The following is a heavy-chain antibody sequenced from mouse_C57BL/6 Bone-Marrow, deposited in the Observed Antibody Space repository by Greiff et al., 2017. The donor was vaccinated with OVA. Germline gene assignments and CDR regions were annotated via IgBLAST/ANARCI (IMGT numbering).Heavy chain of an antibody. D-gene: IGHD4-1*01. CDR3: ARGGTSPFAY. Sequence: VQLQQSGPELVKPGASVKISCKASGYSFTGYYMNWVKQSPEKSLEWIGEINPSTGGTTYNQKFKAKATLTVDKSSRTADMQRKSRTSEDAAVDDCARGGTSPFAYWGQGTLVTVSA. CDR1: GYSFTGYY. J-gene: IGHJ3*01. V-gene: IGHV1-42*01. CDR2: INPSTGGT.